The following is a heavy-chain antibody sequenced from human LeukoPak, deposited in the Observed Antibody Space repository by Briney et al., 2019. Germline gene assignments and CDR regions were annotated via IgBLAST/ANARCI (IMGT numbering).Heavy chain of an antibody. Sequence: ASVKVSCKASGGTFSSYTISWVRQAPGQGLEWMGRIIPILGIANYAQKFQGRVTITADKSTSTAYMELSSLRSEDTAVYYCARALEAGDDSSGLYYYYYMDVWGKGTTVTASS. V-gene: IGHV1-69*02. CDR3: ARALEAGDDSSGLYYYYYMDV. J-gene: IGHJ6*03. CDR1: GGTFSSYT. CDR2: IIPILGIA. D-gene: IGHD3-22*01.